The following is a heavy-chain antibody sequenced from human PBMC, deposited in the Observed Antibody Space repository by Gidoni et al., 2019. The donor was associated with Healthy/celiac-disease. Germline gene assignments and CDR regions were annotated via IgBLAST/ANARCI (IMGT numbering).Heavy chain of an antibody. CDR1: GFTFSSYA. CDR2: ISYDGSNK. J-gene: IGHJ4*02. CDR3: ARDRELTIFGVGEFDY. D-gene: IGHD3-3*01. Sequence: QVQLVASGGGVVQPGRSLRLSCAASGFTFSSYAMHWVRQAPGKGLEWVAVISYDGSNKYYADSVKGRFTISRDNSKNTLYLQMNSLRAEDTAVYYCARDRELTIFGVGEFDYWGQGTLVTVSS. V-gene: IGHV3-30-3*01.